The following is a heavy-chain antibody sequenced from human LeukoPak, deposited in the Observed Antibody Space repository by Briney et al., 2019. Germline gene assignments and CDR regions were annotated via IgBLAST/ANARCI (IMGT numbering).Heavy chain of an antibody. CDR2: IIPIFGTA. CDR3: AREVKDTAMVDDAFDI. CDR1: GGTFSSYA. Sequence: SVKVSCKASGGTFSSYAISWVRQAPGQGLEWMGGIIPIFGTANYAQKFQGRVTITADESTSTAYMELSSLRSEDTAVYYCAREVKDTAMVDDAFDIWGQGTMVTVSS. J-gene: IGHJ3*02. D-gene: IGHD5-18*01. V-gene: IGHV1-69*13.